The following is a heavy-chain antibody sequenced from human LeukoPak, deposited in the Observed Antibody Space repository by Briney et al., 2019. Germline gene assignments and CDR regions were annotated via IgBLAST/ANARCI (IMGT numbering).Heavy chain of an antibody. V-gene: IGHV4-34*01. CDR3: ARGCGNSSGFDY. J-gene: IGHJ4*02. CDR1: GGSFSGYY. D-gene: IGHD4-23*01. Sequence: SETLSLTCAVYGGSFSGYYWSWIRQPPGKGLEWIGEINHSGSTNYNPSLKSRVTISVDTSKNQFSLKLSSVAAADTAVYYCARGCGNSSGFDYWGQGTLVTVSS. CDR2: INHSGST.